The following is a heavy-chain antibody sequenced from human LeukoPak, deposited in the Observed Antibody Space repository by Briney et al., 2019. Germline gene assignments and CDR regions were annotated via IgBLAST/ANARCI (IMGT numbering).Heavy chain of an antibody. CDR1: GGSFSGYY. D-gene: IGHD2-15*01. Sequence: KPSENLSLNCAVFGGSFSGYYWRRIRQPPGKGLEWIGEINHSGSTNYNPSLKSRVTISVDTSKNQFSLKLSSVTAADTAVYYCARGVADIVVVVAATRHYFYYYMDVWGKGTTVTVSS. J-gene: IGHJ6*03. V-gene: IGHV4-34*01. CDR3: ARGVADIVVVVAATRHYFYYYMDV. CDR2: INHSGST.